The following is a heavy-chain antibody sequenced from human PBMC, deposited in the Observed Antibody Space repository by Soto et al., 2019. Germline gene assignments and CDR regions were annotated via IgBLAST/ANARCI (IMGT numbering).Heavy chain of an antibody. CDR3: AKLALGTTTAFDL. V-gene: IGHV4-59*08. J-gene: IGHJ3*01. CDR1: GGSISDYY. D-gene: IGHD7-27*01. CDR2: VYYSGST. Sequence: SDTLSLTCTVSGGSISDYYWSWIRQPPGKGLEWLGYVYYSGSTSYNPSLKSRLSMSVDTSWNQFSLKLRSMTAADAAVYYCAKLALGTTTAFDLWGQGTMVT.